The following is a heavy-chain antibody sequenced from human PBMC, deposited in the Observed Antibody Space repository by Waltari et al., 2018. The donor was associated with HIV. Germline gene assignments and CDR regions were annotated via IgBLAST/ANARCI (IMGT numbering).Heavy chain of an antibody. Sequence: HLQLQESGPSLLKPSETLSLSCSVSGSPVETRDALWGWFRQPPGKSREWIVSISSGGNIYHNQTLKSRISISLDTSRNHISLKMTSATASDSAVYYCARQLRIIQTSSYRMDVWGPGTLVTV. V-gene: IGHV4-39*02. CDR2: ISSGGNI. D-gene: IGHD3-16*02. CDR3: ARQLRIIQTSSYRMDV. CDR1: GSPVETRDAL. J-gene: IGHJ6*02.